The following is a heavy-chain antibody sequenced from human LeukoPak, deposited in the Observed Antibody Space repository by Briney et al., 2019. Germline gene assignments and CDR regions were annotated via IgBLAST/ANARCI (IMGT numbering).Heavy chain of an antibody. CDR3: ARERAYSSSHYGMDV. CDR2: INGGGSPI. J-gene: IGHJ6*02. D-gene: IGHD6-13*01. Sequence: GGSLRLSCAASGFTFSRDSMNWVRQAPGKGLEWVSYINGGGSPIFYADSVRGRFTISRDNTKNSLHLQMNSLRAEDTAVYYCARERAYSSSHYGMDVWGQGTTVTVSS. CDR1: GFTFSRDS. V-gene: IGHV3-48*01.